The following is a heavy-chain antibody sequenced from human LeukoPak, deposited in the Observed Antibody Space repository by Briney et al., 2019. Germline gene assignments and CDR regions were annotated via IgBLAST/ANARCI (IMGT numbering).Heavy chain of an antibody. V-gene: IGHV3-7*01. CDR2: LHADGVEQ. CDR3: ARDHNYAFDN. CDR1: GFSLSGYW. D-gene: IGHD1-1*01. J-gene: IGHJ4*02. Sequence: GGSLRLSCAASGFSLSGYWMTWVRQAPGKGLEWVARLHADGVEQNYVDSVTGRFTMSRDNAKNSLDLQMNSLRVEDTAVYYCARDHNYAFDNWGQGTLVTVSS.